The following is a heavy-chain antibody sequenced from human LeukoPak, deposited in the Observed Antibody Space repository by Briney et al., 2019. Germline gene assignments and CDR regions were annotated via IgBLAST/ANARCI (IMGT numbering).Heavy chain of an antibody. V-gene: IGHV3-15*01. Sequence: PGGSLRLSCTASGFIFSNAWMSWVRQAPGKGLEWVGRIKSKTDGGTTDYAAPVKGRFTISRDDSKNTLYLQMNSLKTEDTAVYYCTTYKVFEVPFRKPQADRRAPPYCSGGSCYYDYWGQGTLVTVSS. J-gene: IGHJ4*02. D-gene: IGHD2-15*01. CDR2: IKSKTDGGTT. CDR1: GFIFSNAW. CDR3: TTYKVFEVPFRKPQADRRAPPYCSGGSCYYDY.